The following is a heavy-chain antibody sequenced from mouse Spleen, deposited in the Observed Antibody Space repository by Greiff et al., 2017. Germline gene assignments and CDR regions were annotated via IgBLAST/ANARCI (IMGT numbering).Heavy chain of an antibody. Sequence: QVQLKQSGAELVKPGASVKISCKASGYAFSSYWMNWVKQRPGKGLEWIGQIYPGDGDTNYNGKFKGKATLTADKSSSTAYMQLSSLTSEDSAVYFCARWDYYDGSYDYAMDYWGQGTSVTVSS. CDR3: ARWDYYDGSYDYAMDY. V-gene: IGHV1-80*01. J-gene: IGHJ4*01. D-gene: IGHD1-1*01. CDR1: GYAFSSYW. CDR2: IYPGDGDT.